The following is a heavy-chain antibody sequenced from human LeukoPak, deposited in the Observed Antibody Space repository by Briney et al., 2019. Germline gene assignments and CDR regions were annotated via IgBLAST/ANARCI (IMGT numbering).Heavy chain of an antibody. Sequence: GGSLGLSCTASGFTFSSYAMSWVRQAPGKGLEWVGRIKSKTDGGAPDYAAPVKGRFTISRDDSKNTLYLQMNSLKTEDTAVYYCTTSPLYYYGSGTPYYWGQGTLVTVSS. J-gene: IGHJ4*02. CDR3: TTSPLYYYGSGTPYY. CDR2: IKSKTDGGAP. V-gene: IGHV3-15*01. D-gene: IGHD3-10*01. CDR1: GFTFSSYA.